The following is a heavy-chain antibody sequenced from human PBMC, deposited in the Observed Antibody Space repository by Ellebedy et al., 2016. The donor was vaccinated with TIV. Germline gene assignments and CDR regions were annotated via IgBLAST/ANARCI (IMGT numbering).Heavy chain of an antibody. J-gene: IGHJ4*02. D-gene: IGHD6-19*01. V-gene: IGHV3-53*01. CDR2: IYSSGGT. CDR3: ARGLAVAGTSHY. Sequence: GGSLRLSCAASGFTVSSNYMSWVRQAPGRGLEWVSTIYSSGGTYYAGSVKGRFTISRDNSKNTLYLQMNSLRAEDTAVYYCARGLAVAGTSHYWGQGTLVTVSS. CDR1: GFTVSSNY.